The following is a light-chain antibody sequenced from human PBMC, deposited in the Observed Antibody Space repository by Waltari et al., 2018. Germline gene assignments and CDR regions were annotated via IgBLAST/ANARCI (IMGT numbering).Light chain of an antibody. J-gene: IGLJ3*02. V-gene: IGLV4-69*01. Sequence: QLVLTHSPSASASLGASVKLTCTLSSGHITNVIAWHQQEPGKGPRFLMKVNSDGSHRKGDDIPDRFSGSGSGPERYLTISSLQSEDEADYYCETGGHGTWVFGGGTKLTVL. CDR2: VNSDGSH. CDR1: SGHITNV. CDR3: ETGGHGTWV.